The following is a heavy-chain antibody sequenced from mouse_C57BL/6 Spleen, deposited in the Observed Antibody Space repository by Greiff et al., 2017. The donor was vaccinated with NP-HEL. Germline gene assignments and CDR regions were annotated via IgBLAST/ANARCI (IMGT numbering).Heavy chain of an antibody. D-gene: IGHD3-2*02. CDR2: INPSNGGT. CDR3: ARSGGFVWYFDV. Sequence: QVQLQQSGTELVKPGASVKLSCKASGYTFTSYWMHWVKQRPGQGLEWIGNINPSNGGTNYNEKFKSKATLTVDKSSSTAYMQLSSLTSEDSAVYYCARSGGFVWYFDVWGTGTTVTVSS. V-gene: IGHV1-53*01. CDR1: GYTFTSYW. J-gene: IGHJ1*03.